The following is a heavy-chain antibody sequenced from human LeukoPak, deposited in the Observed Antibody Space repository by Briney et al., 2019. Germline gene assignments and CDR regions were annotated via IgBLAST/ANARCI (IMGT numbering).Heavy chain of an antibody. J-gene: IGHJ4*02. V-gene: IGHV3-23*01. CDR2: ISGSGGST. Sequence: GGSLRLSCAASGFTFSSYAMSWVRQAPGKGLEWVSAISGSGGSTYYADSVKGRFTIPRDNSKNTLYLQMNSLRAEDTAIYYCAKNGFEYSSSWTYYFDYWGQGTLVTVSS. CDR3: AKNGFEYSSSWTYYFDY. CDR1: GFTFSSYA. D-gene: IGHD6-13*01.